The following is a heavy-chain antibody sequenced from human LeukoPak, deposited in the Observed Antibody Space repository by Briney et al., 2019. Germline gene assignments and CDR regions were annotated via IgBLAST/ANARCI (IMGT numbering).Heavy chain of an antibody. V-gene: IGHV4-59*08. CDR2: IYYSGIS. CDR3: ARQIGVLAAAYDY. Sequence: PSETLSLICTVSGGSISSYYWSWIRQPPGKGLEWIAYIYYSGISHYNTSLRSRLTISLETSKNQFSLKLSSVTAADTAVYYCARQIGVLAAAYDYWGQGVPVTVS. D-gene: IGHD6-13*01. J-gene: IGHJ4*02. CDR1: GGSISSYY.